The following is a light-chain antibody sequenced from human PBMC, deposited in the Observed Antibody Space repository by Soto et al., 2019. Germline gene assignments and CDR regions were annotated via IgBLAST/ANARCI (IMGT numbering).Light chain of an antibody. Sequence: EIVLTQSPGTLSLSPGERATLSCRASQSVSSNYFAWYQQKPGQSPRLLIYGASSRATGIPDRFSGSGSGTDFTLTISRLEPEDFAVYYCQQYHSSPPWTFGQGTKVEIK. J-gene: IGKJ1*01. CDR2: GAS. CDR3: QQYHSSPPWT. CDR1: QSVSSNY. V-gene: IGKV3-20*01.